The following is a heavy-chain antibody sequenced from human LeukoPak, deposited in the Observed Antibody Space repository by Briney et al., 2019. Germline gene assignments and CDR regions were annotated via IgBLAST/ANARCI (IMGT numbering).Heavy chain of an antibody. J-gene: IGHJ4*02. CDR3: ARVGAQTSGY. D-gene: IGHD1-26*01. Sequence: GGSLRLSCAASGFTFSSYSMNWVRQAPGKGLEWVSSISSSSSYIYYADSVKGRFTISRDNAKNSLYQQMNSLRAEDTAVYYCARVGAQTSGYWGQGTLVTVSS. CDR1: GFTFSSYS. V-gene: IGHV3-21*01. CDR2: ISSSSSYI.